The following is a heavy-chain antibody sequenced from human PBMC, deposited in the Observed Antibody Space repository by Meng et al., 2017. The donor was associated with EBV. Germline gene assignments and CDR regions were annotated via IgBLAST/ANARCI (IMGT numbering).Heavy chain of an antibody. CDR1: GYTFTSYD. CDR3: ARGPGSSWYSFFDY. J-gene: IGHJ4*02. V-gene: IGHV1-8*01. CDR2: MNPNSGNT. Sequence: QVQLVQSGAEVKKPXXXXXVXCKASGYTFTSYDINWVRQATGQGLEWMGWMNPNSGNTGYAQKFQGRVTMTRNTSISTAYMELSSLRSEDTAVYYCARGPGSSWYSFFDYWGQGTLVTVSS. D-gene: IGHD6-13*01.